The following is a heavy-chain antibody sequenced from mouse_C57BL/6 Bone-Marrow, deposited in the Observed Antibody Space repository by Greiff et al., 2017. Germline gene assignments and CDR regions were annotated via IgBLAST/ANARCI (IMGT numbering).Heavy chain of an antibody. CDR1: GYTFTSYG. Sequence: QVQLQQSGAELARPGASVKLSCKASGYTFTSYGISWVKQRTGQGLEWIGEIYPRSGNTYYNEKFKGKATLTADKSSSTAYMELRSLTSEDSAVYFCARLEWDYDDFDYWGRGTTLTVSS. J-gene: IGHJ2*01. D-gene: IGHD2-4*01. CDR2: IYPRSGNT. CDR3: ARLEWDYDDFDY. V-gene: IGHV1-81*01.